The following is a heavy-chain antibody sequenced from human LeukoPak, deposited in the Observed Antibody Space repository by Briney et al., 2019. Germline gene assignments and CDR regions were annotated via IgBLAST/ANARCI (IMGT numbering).Heavy chain of an antibody. CDR1: GYTFTGYY. J-gene: IGHJ6*03. CDR2: INPNSGGT. D-gene: IGHD4-17*01. Sequence: ASVTVSCKASGYTFTGYYMHWVRQAPGQGLEWMGWINPNSGGTNYAQKFQGRVTMTRDTSISTAYMELSRLRSDDTAVYYCARAQVTTVTTPHYYYYYMDVWGKGTTVTVSS. V-gene: IGHV1-2*02. CDR3: ARAQVTTVTTPHYYYYYMDV.